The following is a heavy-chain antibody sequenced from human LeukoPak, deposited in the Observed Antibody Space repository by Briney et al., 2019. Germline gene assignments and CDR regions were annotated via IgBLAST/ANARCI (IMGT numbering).Heavy chain of an antibody. V-gene: IGHV4-59*01. D-gene: IGHD1-1*01. CDR1: GGSISSYY. J-gene: IGHJ4*02. CDR3: ARTTTSFDD. Sequence: PSETLSLTCSVSGGSISSYYWGWIRQPPGKGLEWIGYWYYNGDTNYNPSLKSRVIVSADTSKNQISLKLSSVTTADTAVYYCARTTTSFDDWGQGTLVTVSS. CDR2: WYYNGDT.